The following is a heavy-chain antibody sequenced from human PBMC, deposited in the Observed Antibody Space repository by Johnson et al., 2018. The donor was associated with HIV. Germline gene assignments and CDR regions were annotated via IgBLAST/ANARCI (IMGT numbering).Heavy chain of an antibody. CDR2: ISSNGGST. J-gene: IGHJ3*02. CDR1: GFTFSSYA. CDR3: ARAWSAPPDYGGNPGAFDI. V-gene: IGHV3-64*01. D-gene: IGHD4-23*01. Sequence: VQLVESGGGLVQPGGSLRLSCAASGFTFSSYAMHWVRQAPGKGLEYVSAISSNGGSTYYANSVKGRFTISRDNSKNTLYLQMGSLRAEDMAVYYCARAWSAPPDYGGNPGAFDIWGQGTMVTVSS.